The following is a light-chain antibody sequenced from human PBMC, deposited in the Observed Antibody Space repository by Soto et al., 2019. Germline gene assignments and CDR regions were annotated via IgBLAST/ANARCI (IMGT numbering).Light chain of an antibody. CDR2: AAS. CDR1: QSISSY. V-gene: IGKV1-39*01. J-gene: IGKJ1*01. Sequence: IQMPQSPSSLSASVGERVTITCRASQSISSYLNWYQQKPGKDPKLLIYAASSLQSGVPSRFSGSGSGTDFTLTISRLEPEDFAVYYCEQYGSSGTFGQGNKVDIK. CDR3: EQYGSSGT.